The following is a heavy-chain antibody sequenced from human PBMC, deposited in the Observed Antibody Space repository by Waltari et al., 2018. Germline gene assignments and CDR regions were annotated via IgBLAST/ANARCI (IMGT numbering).Heavy chain of an antibody. CDR3: ARRIIMLQGASNAFDI. CDR1: GYRFTNHW. D-gene: IGHD3-10*01. J-gene: IGHJ3*02. Sequence: EVQLVQSGAEVKKPGESLKISCKGSGYRFTNHWIGWVRQIPGKGLKWMGIMYPGDSDTSNSPSFQGQFTSSADKSISTAYLQWSSLKASDTAMYYCARRIIMLQGASNAFDIWGQGTMVTVSS. V-gene: IGHV5-51*01. CDR2: MYPGDSDT.